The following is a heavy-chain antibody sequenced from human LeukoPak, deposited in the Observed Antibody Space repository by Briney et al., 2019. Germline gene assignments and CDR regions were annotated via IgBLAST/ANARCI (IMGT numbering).Heavy chain of an antibody. CDR1: GYTFTSYD. J-gene: IGHJ1*01. V-gene: IGHV1-46*01. D-gene: IGHD6-13*01. CDR3: ARGGSSWYRGSFQH. CDR2: INPSGGST. Sequence: ASVKLSCTASGYTFTSYDMHWVRQGPGQGLEWMGIINPSGGSTSYAQIFQGRVTMTRDTSTSTVYMGLSSLRSEDTAVYYCARGGSSWYRGSFQHWGQGTLVTVSS.